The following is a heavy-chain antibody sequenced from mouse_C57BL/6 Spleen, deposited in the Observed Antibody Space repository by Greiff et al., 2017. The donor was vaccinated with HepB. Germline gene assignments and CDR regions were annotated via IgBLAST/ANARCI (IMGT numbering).Heavy chain of an antibody. Sequence: EVQLQESGPELVKPGASVKISCKASGYSFTGYYMNWVKQSPEKSLEWIGEINPSTGGTTYNQKFKAKATLTVDKSSSTAYMQLKSLTSEDSAVYYCARGGYDEAWFAYWGQGTLVTVSA. CDR3: ARGGYDEAWFAY. CDR2: INPSTGGT. CDR1: GYSFTGYY. J-gene: IGHJ3*01. V-gene: IGHV1-42*01. D-gene: IGHD2-2*01.